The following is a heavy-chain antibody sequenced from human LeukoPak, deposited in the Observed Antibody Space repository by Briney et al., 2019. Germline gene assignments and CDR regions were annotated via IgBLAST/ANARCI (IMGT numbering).Heavy chain of an antibody. CDR1: GYTLTELS. J-gene: IGHJ4*02. D-gene: IGHD3-3*01. CDR2: FDSEDGET. CDR3: ATHGGGYDFWSGYYRPLNY. V-gene: IGHV1-24*01. Sequence: ASVKVSCKVSGYTLTELSMHWVRQAPGKGLEWMGGFDSEDGETIYAQKFQGRVTMTEDTSTDTAYMELSSLRSEDTAVYYCATHGGGYDFWSGYYRPLNYWGQGTLVTVSS.